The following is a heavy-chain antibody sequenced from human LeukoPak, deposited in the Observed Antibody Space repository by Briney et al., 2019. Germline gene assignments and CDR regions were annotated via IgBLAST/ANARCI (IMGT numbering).Heavy chain of an antibody. V-gene: IGHV1-18*01. CDR3: ARVVPALRNWFDP. CDR1: GYTFTSYG. J-gene: IGHJ5*02. D-gene: IGHD2-2*01. Sequence: GASVKVSCKASGYTFTSYGISWVRQAPGQGLEWMGWISAYNGNTNYAQKLQGRVTMTTDTSTSTAYRELRSLRSDDTAVYYCARVVPALRNWFDPWGQGTLVTVSS. CDR2: ISAYNGNT.